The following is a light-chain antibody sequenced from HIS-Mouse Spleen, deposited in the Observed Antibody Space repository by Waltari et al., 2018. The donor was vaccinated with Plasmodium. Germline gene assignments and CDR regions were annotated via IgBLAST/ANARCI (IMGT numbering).Light chain of an antibody. CDR1: SSDVGGYNY. V-gene: IGLV2-14*03. CDR2: DVS. J-gene: IGLJ2*01. CDR3: SSYTSSSTLV. Sequence: QSALTHPASVSGSPGQSITISCTGTSSDVGGYNYVPWYQQHPSKAPQLMIYDVSNRPSGVSNRFSGSKSGNTASLTISGLQAEDEADYYCSSYTSSSTLVFGGGTKLTVL.